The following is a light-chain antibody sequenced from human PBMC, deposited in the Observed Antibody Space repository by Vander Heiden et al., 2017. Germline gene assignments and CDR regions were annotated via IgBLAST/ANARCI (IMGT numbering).Light chain of an antibody. CDR1: QDIRNH. CDR2: DAS. V-gene: IGKV1-33*01. CDR3: QQYDNLLLT. Sequence: DIQMTQSPSSLSASVGDRVTITCQASQDIRNHLNWYQQKPGKAPKLLIYDASNLETGVPSTLPASRSGTDFTFTISILQPEHIATYYCQQYDNLLLTFGHATKVDIK. J-gene: IGKJ3*01.